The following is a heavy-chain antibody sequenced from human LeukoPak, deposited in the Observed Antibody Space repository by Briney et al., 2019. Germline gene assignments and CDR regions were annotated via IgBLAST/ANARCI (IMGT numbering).Heavy chain of an antibody. J-gene: IGHJ4*02. D-gene: IGHD3-22*01. V-gene: IGHV4-30-4*08. Sequence: SETLSLTCTVSGGSISFGGYYWSWIRQLPGKGLEWIGYMYYSGSAYYNPSLKSRLAISVDTSKNQFSLKLSSVTAADTAVYYCARVYYYDKSPSFDYWGQGTLVTVSS. CDR2: MYYSGSA. CDR3: ARVYYYDKSPSFDY. CDR1: GGSISFGGYY.